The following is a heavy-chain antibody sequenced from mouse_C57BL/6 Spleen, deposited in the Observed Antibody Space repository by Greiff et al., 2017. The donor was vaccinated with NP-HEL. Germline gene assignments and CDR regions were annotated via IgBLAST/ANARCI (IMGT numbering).Heavy chain of an antibody. CDR1: GYTFTDYE. D-gene: IGHD2-5*01. Sequence: QVQLQQSGAELVRPGASVTLSCKASGYTFTDYEMHWVKQTPVHGLEWIGAIDPETGGTAYNQKFKGKAILTADKSSSTAYMELRSLTSEDSAVYYCAPYSNYEGVDYWGQGTTLTVSS. J-gene: IGHJ2*01. CDR3: APYSNYEGVDY. CDR2: IDPETGGT. V-gene: IGHV1-15*01.